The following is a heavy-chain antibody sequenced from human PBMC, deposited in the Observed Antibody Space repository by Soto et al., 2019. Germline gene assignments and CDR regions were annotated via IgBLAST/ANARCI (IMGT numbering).Heavy chain of an antibody. Sequence: GASVKVSCKASGYTFNSYAMHWVRQAPGQRLEWMGWINAGNGNTKYSQKFQGRVTITRDTSASTAYMELSSLRSEDTAVYYCARGGGTTAASYYYYMDVWGKGTTVTVSS. V-gene: IGHV1-3*01. CDR1: GYTFNSYA. CDR3: ARGGGTTAASYYYYMDV. D-gene: IGHD2-2*01. CDR2: INAGNGNT. J-gene: IGHJ6*03.